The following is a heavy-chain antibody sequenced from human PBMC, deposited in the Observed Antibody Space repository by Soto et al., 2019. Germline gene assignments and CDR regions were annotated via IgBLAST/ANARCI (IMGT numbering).Heavy chain of an antibody. V-gene: IGHV1-18*01. CDR2: ISPKSGSI. J-gene: IGHJ6*02. CDR3: VKDRDSNSWPSRDV. CDR1: CYTFTRNG. D-gene: IGHD3-22*01. Sequence: SGKVSLKTSCYTFTRNGISWVRQAPGQGLEWMGWISPKSGSIKYAQKFQGRVIMTTDTSTSTAYMELRSLRSDDTAVYYCVKDRDSNSWPSRDVWGPGTTVTVSS.